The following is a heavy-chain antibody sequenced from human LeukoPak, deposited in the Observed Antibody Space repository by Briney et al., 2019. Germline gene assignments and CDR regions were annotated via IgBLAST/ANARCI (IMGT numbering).Heavy chain of an antibody. J-gene: IGHJ6*03. V-gene: IGHV1-18*01. Sequence: ASVKVSCKASGYTFTSYGISWVRQAPGQGLECMGWISAYNGNTNYAQKLQCRVTMTTDKSPSQPYMEQRSLRSDDTAVYYCARVITIFGNYYYYYMDVWGKGTTVTVSS. CDR1: GYTFTSYG. D-gene: IGHD3-3*01. CDR3: ARVITIFGNYYYYYMDV. CDR2: ISAYNGNT.